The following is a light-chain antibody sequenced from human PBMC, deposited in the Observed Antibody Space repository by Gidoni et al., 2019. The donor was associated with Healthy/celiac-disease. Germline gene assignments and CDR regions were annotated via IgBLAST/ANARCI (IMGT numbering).Light chain of an antibody. V-gene: IGKV1-39*01. J-gene: IGKJ1*01. Sequence: DIQMTQSPSSLSASVGDRVNITCRASQSISSYLNWYQQKPGKAPKLLLYAASSLQSGVPSRFSGSGSGTDFTLTVCSLQPEDFATYCCQQSYNTPRTFGQGTQVEIK. CDR1: QSISSY. CDR3: QQSYNTPRT. CDR2: AAS.